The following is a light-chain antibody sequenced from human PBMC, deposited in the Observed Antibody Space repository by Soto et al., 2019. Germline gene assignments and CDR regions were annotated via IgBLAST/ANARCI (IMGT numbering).Light chain of an antibody. Sequence: EIVLTQSPATLSLSPGERATLSSSASQSVSSYLAWYQQKPGQAPRLLIYGASNRATGIPARFSGSGSGTEFTLTISSLQSEDFAVYYCQQYNNWPPWTFGQGTKVDIK. CDR2: GAS. CDR3: QQYNNWPPWT. V-gene: IGKV3-15*01. CDR1: QSVSSY. J-gene: IGKJ1*01.